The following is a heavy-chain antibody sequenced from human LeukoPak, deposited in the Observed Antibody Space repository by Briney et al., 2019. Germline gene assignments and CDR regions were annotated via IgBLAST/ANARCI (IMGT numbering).Heavy chain of an antibody. CDR3: ARGPRITMVRGSTGDYYYYYGMDV. J-gene: IGHJ6*02. V-gene: IGHV4-34*01. D-gene: IGHD3-10*01. Sequence: GSLRLSCAASGFTFSSYSMNWVRQPPGKGLEWIGEINHSGSTNYNPSLKSRVTISVDTSKNQFSLKLSSVTAADTAVYYCARGPRITMVRGSTGDYYYYYGMDVWGQGTTVTVSS. CDR1: GFTFSSYS. CDR2: INHSGST.